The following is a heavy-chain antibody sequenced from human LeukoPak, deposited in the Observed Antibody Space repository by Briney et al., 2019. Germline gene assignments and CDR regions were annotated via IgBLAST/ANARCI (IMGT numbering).Heavy chain of an antibody. CDR3: ARVYSGYENFDY. Sequence: GASVKVSCKTSGYSFTGNYLHWIRQAPGQGLEWLGWINPNSGGTNYAQQFQGRVTMTRDTSINTAYMDLSGLRSDDTAVYYCARVYSGYENFDYWGQGTLVTVSS. D-gene: IGHD5-12*01. CDR2: INPNSGGT. CDR1: GYSFTGNY. V-gene: IGHV1-2*02. J-gene: IGHJ4*02.